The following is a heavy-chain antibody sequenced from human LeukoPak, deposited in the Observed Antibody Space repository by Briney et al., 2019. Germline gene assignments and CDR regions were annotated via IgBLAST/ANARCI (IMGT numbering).Heavy chain of an antibody. Sequence: GASVKVSCKASGYTFTGYYMHWVRQAPGQGLEWMGWINPNSGGTNYAQKFQGRVTMTRDTSISTAYMELSRLRSDDTAVYYCAREGVRYYGSGSYYSTWGQGTLVTVSS. V-gene: IGHV1-2*02. CDR3: AREGVRYYGSGSYYST. CDR1: GYTFTGYY. D-gene: IGHD3-10*01. J-gene: IGHJ4*02. CDR2: INPNSGGT.